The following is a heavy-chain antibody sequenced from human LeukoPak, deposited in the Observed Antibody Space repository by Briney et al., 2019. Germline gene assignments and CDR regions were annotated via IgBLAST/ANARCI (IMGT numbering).Heavy chain of an antibody. CDR3: SRGPIQLWLRNGMYV. D-gene: IGHD5-18*01. J-gene: IGHJ6*01. CDR2: IRSTACGAKT. CDR1: GFTFGDHT. V-gene: IGHV3-49*04. Sequence: PGRSLRLSCAASGFTFGDHTMSWVRQAPGKGLEWVRLIRSTACGAKTEYAASVKSRFTISRENSKSIAYLQMNSLETEDTAVYYCSRGPIQLWLRNGMYVCGQRTTVFVSS.